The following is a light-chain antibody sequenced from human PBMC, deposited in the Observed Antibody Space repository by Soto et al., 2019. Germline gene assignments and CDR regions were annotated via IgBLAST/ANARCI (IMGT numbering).Light chain of an antibody. CDR2: DAS. CDR1: QSISGW. CDR3: QQYNSYSVNA. V-gene: IGKV1-5*01. J-gene: IGKJ2*01. Sequence: DIRMTQSPYTLSPSVGDRVSITCRASQSISGWLAWYQQKPGKAPKLLIYDASSLESGVPSRFSGSGSGTEFSLTISRLQPDDFATYYCQQYNSYSVNAFGQGTKLEIK.